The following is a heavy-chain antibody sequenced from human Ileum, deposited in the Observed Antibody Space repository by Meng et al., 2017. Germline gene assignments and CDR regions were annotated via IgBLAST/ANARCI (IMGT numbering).Heavy chain of an antibody. D-gene: IGHD1-26*01. CDR3: ARDHMGSLDY. CDR1: GGSVSRAGYQ. V-gene: IGHV4-61*08. J-gene: IGHJ4*02. CDR2: AST. Sequence: QVQLPESGPGLVRPSETLSLICTVSGGSVSRAGYQWSWIRQPPGKGLEWIGYASTNYNPSLKSRVTISLDTSRNQFSLSLSSVTAADTAVYYCARDHMGSLDYWGQGILVTVSS.